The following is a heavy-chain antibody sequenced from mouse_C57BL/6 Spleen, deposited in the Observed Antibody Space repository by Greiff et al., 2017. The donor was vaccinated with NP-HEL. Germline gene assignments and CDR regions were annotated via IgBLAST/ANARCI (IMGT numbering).Heavy chain of an antibody. J-gene: IGHJ2*01. D-gene: IGHD1-1*01. CDR3: ARSDTTVVYFDY. V-gene: IGHV1-69*01. CDR1: GYTFTSYW. CDR2: IDPSDSYT. Sequence: QVQLKQPGAELVMPGASVKLSCKASGYTFTSYWMHWVKQRPGQGPEWIGEIDPSDSYTNYNQKFKGKSTLTVDKSSSTAYMQLSSLTSEDSAVYYCARSDTTVVYFDYWGQGTTLTVSS.